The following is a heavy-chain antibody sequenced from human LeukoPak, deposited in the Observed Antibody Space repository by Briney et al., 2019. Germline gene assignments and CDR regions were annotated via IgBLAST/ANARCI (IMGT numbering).Heavy chain of an antibody. D-gene: IGHD3-9*01. CDR2: ISGSGGST. CDR1: GFTFSSYA. CDR3: AKDLTGYSYFDY. V-gene: IGHV3-23*01. Sequence: PGGSLRLSCAASGFTFSSYAMSWIRQAPGKGLEWVSAISGSGGSTYYADSVKGRFTISRDNSKNTLYLQMNSLRAEDTAVYYCAKDLTGYSYFDYWGQGTLVTVSS. J-gene: IGHJ4*02.